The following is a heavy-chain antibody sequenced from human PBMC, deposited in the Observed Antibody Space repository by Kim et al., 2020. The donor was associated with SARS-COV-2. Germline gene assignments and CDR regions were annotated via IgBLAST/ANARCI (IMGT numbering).Heavy chain of an antibody. D-gene: IGHD2-15*01. J-gene: IGHJ6*02. Sequence: SVKVSCKASGGTFSSYAISWVRQAPGQGLEWMGGIIPIFGTANYAQKFQGRVTITADESTSTAYMELSSLRSEDTAVYYCHGGSEPYYYYYGMDVWGQGTTVTVSS. CDR1: GGTFSSYA. CDR2: IIPIFGTA. V-gene: IGHV1-69*13. CDR3: HGGSEPYYYYYGMDV.